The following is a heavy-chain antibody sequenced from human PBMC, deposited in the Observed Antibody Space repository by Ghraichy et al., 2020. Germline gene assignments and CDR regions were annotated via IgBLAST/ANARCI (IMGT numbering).Heavy chain of an antibody. CDR2: IKTDGSTT. J-gene: IGHJ4*02. V-gene: IGHV3-74*01. CDR1: GFSFSSYW. Sequence: GGSLRLSCAASGFSFSSYWMHWVRQAPGKGLVWVSRIKTDGSTTVYADSVKGRFTISRDNAKDTLYLQMNSLRIEDTAVYYCARDLNWVLFDYWGQGTLVTVSS. CDR3: ARDLNWVLFDY. D-gene: IGHD2-2*03.